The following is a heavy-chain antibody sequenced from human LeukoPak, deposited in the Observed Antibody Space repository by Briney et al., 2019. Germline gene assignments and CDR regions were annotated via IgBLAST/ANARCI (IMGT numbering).Heavy chain of an antibody. CDR2: MFHSGST. D-gene: IGHD2-15*01. V-gene: IGHV4-38-2*02. CDR1: GYSISSGYY. CDR3: ARQVVAATPRFDP. Sequence: PSETLSLTCTVSGYSISSGYYWGWIRQPPGKGLEWIGSMFHSGSTYYNPSLKSRVTMSVDTSKNQFSLKLSSVTAADTAVYYCARQVVAATPRFDPWGQGTLVTVSS. J-gene: IGHJ5*02.